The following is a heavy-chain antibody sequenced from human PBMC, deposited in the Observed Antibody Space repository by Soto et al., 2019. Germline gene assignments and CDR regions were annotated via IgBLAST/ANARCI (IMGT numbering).Heavy chain of an antibody. CDR1: GYTFTSYG. D-gene: IGHD2-15*01. Sequence: ASVKVSCKASGYTFTSYGISWVRQAPGQGLEWMGWISAYNGNTTYAQKLQGGVTMTTDTSTSTGYMELRSLRSEDTAVYYCARSQGGSSSLDIYYYYYYGMDVWGQGTTVTVSS. V-gene: IGHV1-18*01. J-gene: IGHJ6*02. CDR3: ARSQGGSSSLDIYYYYYYGMDV. CDR2: ISAYNGNT.